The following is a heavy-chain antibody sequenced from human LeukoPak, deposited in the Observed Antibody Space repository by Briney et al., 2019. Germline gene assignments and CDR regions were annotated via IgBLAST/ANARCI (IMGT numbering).Heavy chain of an antibody. V-gene: IGHV4-4*08. Sequence: SETLSLTCTVSGGSISSYYWSWIRQPPGKGLEWIGYIYYSGSTNYNPSLKSRVTISVDTSKNQFFLKLSSVTAADTAVYYCARDVEWLRLLGLYWFDPWGQGTLVTVSS. CDR2: IYYSGST. D-gene: IGHD5-12*01. CDR3: ARDVEWLRLLGLYWFDP. CDR1: GGSISSYY. J-gene: IGHJ5*02.